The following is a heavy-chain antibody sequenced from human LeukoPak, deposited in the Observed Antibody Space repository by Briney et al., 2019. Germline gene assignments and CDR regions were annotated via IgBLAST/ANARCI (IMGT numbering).Heavy chain of an antibody. CDR1: GGSFSGYY. Sequence: SETLSLTCAVYGGSFSGYYWSWIRQPPGKGLEWIGEINHSGSTNYNPSIKSRVTISVDTSKNQFSLKLSSVTAADTAVYYCARGHYYDSSGYYYLYYFDYWGQGTLVTVSS. V-gene: IGHV4-34*01. D-gene: IGHD3-22*01. CDR2: INHSGST. J-gene: IGHJ4*02. CDR3: ARGHYYDSSGYYYLYYFDY.